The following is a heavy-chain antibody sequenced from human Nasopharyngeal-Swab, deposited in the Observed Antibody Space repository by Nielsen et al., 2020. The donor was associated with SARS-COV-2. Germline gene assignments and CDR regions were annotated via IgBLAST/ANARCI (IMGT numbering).Heavy chain of an antibody. Sequence: ASVPVSRMASGYTFTSYGISWVRQAPAQGLEWMGWISAYNGNTNYAQKLQGRVTMPTDKYTSTAYMELRSLRSDETAVYYCARDSVDTAMVRNYYGMDVWGQGTTVTVSS. D-gene: IGHD5-18*01. CDR2: ISAYNGNT. J-gene: IGHJ6*02. V-gene: IGHV1-18*01. CDR3: ARDSVDTAMVRNYYGMDV. CDR1: GYTFTSYG.